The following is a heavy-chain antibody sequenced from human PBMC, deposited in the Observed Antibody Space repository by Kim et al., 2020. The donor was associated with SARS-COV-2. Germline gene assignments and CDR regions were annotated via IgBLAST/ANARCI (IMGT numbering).Heavy chain of an antibody. D-gene: IGHD6-19*01. J-gene: IGHJ4*02. CDR3: ARERTGYNSGPSDY. Sequence: ADSVKGRFIISRDNAKNSLYLQLSSLRGEDTAVYYCARERTGYNSGPSDYWGQGTLVTVSS. V-gene: IGHV3-48*01.